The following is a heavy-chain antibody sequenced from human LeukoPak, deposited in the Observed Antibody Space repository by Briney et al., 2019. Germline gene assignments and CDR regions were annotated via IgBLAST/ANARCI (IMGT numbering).Heavy chain of an antibody. V-gene: IGHV3-30*04. D-gene: IGHD2-2*01. J-gene: IGHJ4*02. CDR2: ISYDGSNK. CDR1: GVTFSSYA. CDR3: ARDGCSSTSCSQGVIDY. Sequence: PGGSLRLSCAASGVTFSSYAMHWVRQAPGKGLEWVAVISYDGSNKYYADSVKGRFTISRDNSKNTLYLQMNSLRAEDTAVYYCARDGCSSTSCSQGVIDYWGQGTLVTVSS.